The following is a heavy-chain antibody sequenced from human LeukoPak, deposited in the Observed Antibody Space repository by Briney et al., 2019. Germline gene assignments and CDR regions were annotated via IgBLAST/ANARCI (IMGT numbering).Heavy chain of an antibody. CDR3: ARGFRGDNFDY. CDR2: IYYSGSP. Sequence: SETLSLTCTVSSGSISTSNYYWGWVRQPPGKGLEWIGSIYYSGSPYYNPSLKSRVTISVDTSSNQFSLKLNSVTAADTAVYFCARGFRGDNFDYWGQGTLVTVSS. V-gene: IGHV4-39*01. D-gene: IGHD7-27*01. J-gene: IGHJ4*02. CDR1: SGSISTSNYY.